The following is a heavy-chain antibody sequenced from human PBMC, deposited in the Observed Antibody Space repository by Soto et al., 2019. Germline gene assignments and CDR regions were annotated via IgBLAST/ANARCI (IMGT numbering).Heavy chain of an antibody. D-gene: IGHD4-17*01. CDR2: ISGSGGST. CDR1: GFTFSSYA. V-gene: IGHV3-23*01. CDR3: AKTFHVSSLRWYFDY. Sequence: GGSLRLSCAASGFTFSSYAMSWVRQAPGKGLEWVSAISGSGGSTYYADSVKGRFTISRDNSKNTLYLQMNSLRAEDTAVYYCAKTFHVSSLRWYFDYWGQGTLVTVSS. J-gene: IGHJ4*02.